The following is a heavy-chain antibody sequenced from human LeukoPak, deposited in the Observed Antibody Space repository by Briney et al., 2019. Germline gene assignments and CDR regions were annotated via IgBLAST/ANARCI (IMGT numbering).Heavy chain of an antibody. CDR3: AKHGSGSYYNGIGFHYYMDV. CDR1: GFTFDDYA. CDR2: ISWDGGST. Sequence: GGSLRLSCAASGFTFDDYAMHWVRQPPGKGLEWVSLISWDGGSTYYADSVKGRFTISRDNSKNSLYLQMNSLRAEDTALYYCAKHGSGSYYNGIGFHYYMDVWGKGTTVTVSS. D-gene: IGHD3-10*01. J-gene: IGHJ6*03. V-gene: IGHV3-43D*03.